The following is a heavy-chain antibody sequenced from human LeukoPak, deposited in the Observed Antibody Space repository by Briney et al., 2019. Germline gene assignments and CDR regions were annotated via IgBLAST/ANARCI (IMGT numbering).Heavy chain of an antibody. CDR2: ISGSGGST. CDR1: GFTFSSYA. J-gene: IGHJ4*02. D-gene: IGHD3-3*01. Sequence: PGGSLRLSCAASGFTFSSYAMSWVRQAPGKGLEWVSAISGSGGSTYYADSVKGRFTISRDNSKNTLYLQMSSLRAEDTAVYYCAKEGTGDFWSTDYYFDYWGQGTLVTVSS. V-gene: IGHV3-23*01. CDR3: AKEGTGDFWSTDYYFDY.